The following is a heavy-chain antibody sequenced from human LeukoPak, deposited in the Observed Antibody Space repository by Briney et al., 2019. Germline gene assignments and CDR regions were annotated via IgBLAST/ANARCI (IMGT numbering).Heavy chain of an antibody. V-gene: IGHV3-11*03. Sequence: PGGSLRLSCAASGFTFSDFYMSWIRQAPGKGLESVSYISGSSSNTNYADSVKGRFTISRDNAKNSLYLRMNSLRPEDTAVYYCTRHPAEGDYWGQGTLVTVSS. J-gene: IGHJ4*02. CDR1: GFTFSDFY. CDR2: ISGSSSNT. CDR3: TRHPAEGDY. D-gene: IGHD2-15*01.